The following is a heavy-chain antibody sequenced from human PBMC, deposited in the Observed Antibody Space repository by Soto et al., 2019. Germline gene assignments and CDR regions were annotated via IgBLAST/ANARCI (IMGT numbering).Heavy chain of an antibody. CDR3: ARATTSTVVTPYYFDY. D-gene: IGHD4-17*01. Sequence: SETLSLTCAVYGGSFSGYYWSWIRQPPGKGLEWIGEINHSGSTNYNPSLKSRVTISVDTSKNQFSLKLSSVTAADTAVYYCARATTSTVVTPYYFDYXGQGTLVTVYS. V-gene: IGHV4-34*01. CDR2: INHSGST. CDR1: GGSFSGYY. J-gene: IGHJ4*02.